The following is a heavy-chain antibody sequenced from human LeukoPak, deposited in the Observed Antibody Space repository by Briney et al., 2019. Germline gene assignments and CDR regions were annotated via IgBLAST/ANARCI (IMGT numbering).Heavy chain of an antibody. CDR3: AKNLYCGGGSCYPSALGMDV. Sequence: GGSLRLSCAASGFIVSSNYMSWVRQAPGKGLEWVSVIYSGGSTYYADSVKGRFTISGDDSTNTLYLQMNSLRAEDTAVYYCAKNLYCGGGSCYPSALGMDVWGQGTTVTVSS. CDR2: IYSGGST. D-gene: IGHD2-15*01. V-gene: IGHV3-53*01. CDR1: GFIVSSNY. J-gene: IGHJ6*02.